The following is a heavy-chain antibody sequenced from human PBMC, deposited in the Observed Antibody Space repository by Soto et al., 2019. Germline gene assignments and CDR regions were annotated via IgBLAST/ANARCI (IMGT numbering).Heavy chain of an antibody. Sequence: PSETLSLTCTVSGKSISSSSYYWGWIRQPPGKGLEWIGSIYYSGRTYYNPSFKSRVTISIDTSKNQFSLKLSSVTATDTAVYYCARQRTTVVTQAYFDHWGQGALVTVSS. V-gene: IGHV4-39*01. CDR1: GKSISSSSYY. CDR2: IYYSGRT. CDR3: ARQRTTVVTQAYFDH. D-gene: IGHD2-21*02. J-gene: IGHJ4*02.